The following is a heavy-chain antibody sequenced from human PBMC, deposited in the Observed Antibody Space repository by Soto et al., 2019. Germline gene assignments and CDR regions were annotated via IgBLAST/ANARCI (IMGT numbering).Heavy chain of an antibody. CDR1: GGSISSGDYY. CDR2: IYYSGST. V-gene: IGHV4-30-4*01. Sequence: SETLSLTCTFSGGSISSGDYYWSWIRQPPGKGLEWIGYIYYSGSTYYNPSLKSRVTISVDTSRNQFSLKLSSVTAADTAVYYCARSPSPDSSGYPTLDYWGQGTLVTVSS. D-gene: IGHD3-22*01. CDR3: ARSPSPDSSGYPTLDY. J-gene: IGHJ4*02.